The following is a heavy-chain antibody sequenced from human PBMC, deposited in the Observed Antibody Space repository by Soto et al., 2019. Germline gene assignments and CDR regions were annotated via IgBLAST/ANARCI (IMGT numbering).Heavy chain of an antibody. Sequence: LSLSCEASGFTFTNFAMTWVRQAPGKGLEWVSSISSRGGTTYYADSVRGRFTISRDNSKNMLFLQMNSLRPEDTAVYYCAKDHWGQGTLVTVSS. CDR2: ISSRGGTT. CDR1: GFTFTNFA. J-gene: IGHJ4*02. CDR3: AKDH. V-gene: IGHV3-23*01.